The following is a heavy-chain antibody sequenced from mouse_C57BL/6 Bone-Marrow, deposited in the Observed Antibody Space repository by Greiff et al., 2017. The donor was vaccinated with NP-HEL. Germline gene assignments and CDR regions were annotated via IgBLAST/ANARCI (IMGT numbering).Heavy chain of an antibody. CDR1: GFTFSDYY. D-gene: IGHD1-1*01. J-gene: IGHJ4*01. Sequence: DVKLVESEGGLVQPGSSMKLSCTASGFTFSDYYMAWVRQVPEKGLEWVANINYDGSSTYYLDSLKSRFIISRDNAKNILYLQMSSLKSEDTATYYCARSLYYPQDYYAMDYWGQGTSVTVSS. CDR3: ARSLYYPQDYYAMDY. CDR2: INYDGSST. V-gene: IGHV5-16*01.